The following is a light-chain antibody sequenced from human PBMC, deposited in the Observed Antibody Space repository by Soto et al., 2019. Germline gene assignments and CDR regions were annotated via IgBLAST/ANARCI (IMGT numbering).Light chain of an antibody. Sequence: DLQMTQSPSSLSASVGDRVTITCQATQDISNFLNWYQQKPGKAPKLLIYDASHLETGVPSRFSGSGSGTHFTFTISSLQPEDFATYYCQQYDNLPWTFGQGTKVE. J-gene: IGKJ1*01. CDR2: DAS. V-gene: IGKV1-33*01. CDR3: QQYDNLPWT. CDR1: QDISNF.